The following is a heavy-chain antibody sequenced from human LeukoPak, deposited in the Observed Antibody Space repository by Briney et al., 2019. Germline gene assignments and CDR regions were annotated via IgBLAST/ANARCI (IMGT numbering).Heavy chain of an antibody. J-gene: IGHJ4*02. CDR2: IDPGDSYT. CDR3: ARHYSSGSDFDY. CDR1: GYSFTRYW. D-gene: IGHD6-19*01. V-gene: IGHV5-10-1*01. Sequence: GESLKISCKGSGYSFTRYWISWVRQMPGKGLEWTGRIDPGDSYTNYSPSFQGNVTISADKSISTAYLQWSSLKASDTAMYYCARHYSSGSDFDYWGQGTLVTVSS.